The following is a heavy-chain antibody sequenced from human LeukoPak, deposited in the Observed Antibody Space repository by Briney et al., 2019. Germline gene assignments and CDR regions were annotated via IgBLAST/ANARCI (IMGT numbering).Heavy chain of an antibody. D-gene: IGHD2-2*01. V-gene: IGHV4-39*01. CDR1: GGSISSSGYY. J-gene: IGHJ5*02. CDR3: ARGDIVVVPAARSVGDWFDP. CDR2: IFYTGST. Sequence: KPSETLSLTCTVSGGSISSSGYYWGWIRQPPGKGLEWIGSIFYTGSTYYNPSLKSRVTISVDTSKNQFSLKLNSVTAADTAVYYCARGDIVVVPAARSVGDWFDPWGQGTLVTVSS.